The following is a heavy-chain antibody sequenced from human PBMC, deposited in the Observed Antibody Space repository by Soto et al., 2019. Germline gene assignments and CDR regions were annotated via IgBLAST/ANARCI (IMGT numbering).Heavy chain of an antibody. J-gene: IGHJ4*02. CDR1: DFNFPNYG. Sequence: EVQLLESGGGLVQPGKSLRLSCAASDFNFPNYGMTWVRQAPARGLEWVATVSPTGGTTYYADSVKGRFTSSRNNSENTLYLQMDSLRVEDTATYFCAKGVSRFTVYGVLDSWGQGTVVIVSS. V-gene: IGHV3-23*01. CDR2: VSPTGGTT. D-gene: IGHD3-3*01. CDR3: AKGVSRFTVYGVLDS.